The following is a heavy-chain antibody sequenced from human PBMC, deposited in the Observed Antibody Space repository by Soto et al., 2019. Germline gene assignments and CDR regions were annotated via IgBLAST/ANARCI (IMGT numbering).Heavy chain of an antibody. D-gene: IGHD3-10*01. Sequence: SVKVSCKDSGYTYTSNDSNWVRQATGQGLEWMGWMNPNSGNAGYAQKFQGRVTMTRNTSMSTAYMELSSLRSEDTAVYYCARGSRGVRFDPWGQGTLVTVSS. CDR2: MNPNSGNA. J-gene: IGHJ5*02. CDR1: GYTYTSND. V-gene: IGHV1-8*01. CDR3: ARGSRGVRFDP.